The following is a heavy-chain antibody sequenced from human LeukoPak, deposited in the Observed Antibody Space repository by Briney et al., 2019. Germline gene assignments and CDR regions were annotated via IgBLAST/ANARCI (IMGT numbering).Heavy chain of an antibody. D-gene: IGHD5-18*01. Sequence: GGSLRLSCAASGFTFSSYGMHWVRQAPGKGLEWVAFIRYDGSNKYYADSVKGRYTFYRDNSKNTLYLQMNSLRAEDTAVHCCAKGLVRAGYGWDWFDPWGQGTLVTVSS. J-gene: IGHJ5*02. CDR3: AKGLVRAGYGWDWFDP. V-gene: IGHV3-30*02. CDR1: GFTFSSYG. CDR2: IRYDGSNK.